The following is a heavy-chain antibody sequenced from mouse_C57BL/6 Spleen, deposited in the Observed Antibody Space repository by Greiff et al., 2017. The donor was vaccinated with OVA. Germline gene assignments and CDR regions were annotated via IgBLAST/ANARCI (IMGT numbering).Heavy chain of an antibody. CDR1: GYTFTSYW. D-gene: IGHD1-3*01. V-gene: IGHV1-64*01. CDR2: IHPNSGST. CDR3: ARRGGKGSYYYAMDY. Sequence: QVQLQQSGAELVKPGASVKLSCKASGYTFTSYWMHWVKQRPGQGLEWIGMIHPNSGSTNYNEKFKGKSTLTVDKSSSTAYMQLSSLTSEDSAVHYCARRGGKGSYYYAMDYWGQGTSVTVSS. J-gene: IGHJ4*01.